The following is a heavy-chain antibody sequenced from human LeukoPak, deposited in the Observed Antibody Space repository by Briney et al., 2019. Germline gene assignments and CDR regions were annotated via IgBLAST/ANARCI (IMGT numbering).Heavy chain of an antibody. CDR1: GFTFSSYS. CDR3: ARVLETDCRGGSYYSGLDY. D-gene: IGHD2-15*01. V-gene: IGHV3-21*01. CDR2: ISRTGSYI. Sequence: PGGSLRLSCAASGFTFSSYSMNWVRQAPGKGLEWVSSISRTGSYIYYADSVKGRFTISRDNAQNSLYLQMNSLRVEDTAVYYCARVLETDCRGGSYYSGLDYWGQGTLVTVSS. J-gene: IGHJ4*02.